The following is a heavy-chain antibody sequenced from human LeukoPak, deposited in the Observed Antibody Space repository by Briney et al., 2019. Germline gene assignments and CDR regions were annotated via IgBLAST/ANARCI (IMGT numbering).Heavy chain of an antibody. CDR2: ISGSGGST. CDR1: GFTFGSYP. V-gene: IGHV3-23*01. Sequence: GGSLDLSWAASGFTFGSYPMSWARQAQGRGWGWAPPISGSGGSTYYADSVKGRFTISRDNSKNTLYLQMNSLRAEDTAVYYCAKGKTAAAGSRGPYFDYWGQGTLVTVSS. D-gene: IGHD6-13*01. CDR3: AKGKTAAAGSRGPYFDY. J-gene: IGHJ4*02.